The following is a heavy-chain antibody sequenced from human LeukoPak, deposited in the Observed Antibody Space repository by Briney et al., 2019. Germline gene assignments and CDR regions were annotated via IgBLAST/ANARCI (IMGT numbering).Heavy chain of an antibody. V-gene: IGHV3-73*01. CDR1: GFTFSGSA. D-gene: IGHD1-7*01. Sequence: QSGGSLRLSCAASGFTFSGSAMHWVRQASGKGLEWVGRIRSKANSYATAYAASVKGRFTISREDSKNTTYLQMNSLKTEDTAVYYCTRLSGTGTADYYYYGLDVWGQGTTVTVSS. CDR2: IRSKANSYAT. J-gene: IGHJ6*02. CDR3: TRLSGTGTADYYYYGLDV.